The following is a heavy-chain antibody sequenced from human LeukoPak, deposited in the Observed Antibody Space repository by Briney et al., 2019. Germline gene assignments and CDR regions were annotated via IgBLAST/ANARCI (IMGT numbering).Heavy chain of an antibody. Sequence: SETLSLTCTVSGGSISSGGYYWSWIRQHPGKGLEWIGYIHYSGYTNYNPSLKSRVTISVDTSKNQFSLKLSSLTAADTAVYYCARRAAVAGGTRNWFDPWGQGTLVTVSS. V-gene: IGHV4-61*08. CDR3: ARRAAVAGGTRNWFDP. CDR1: GGSISSGGYY. D-gene: IGHD6-19*01. CDR2: IHYSGYT. J-gene: IGHJ5*02.